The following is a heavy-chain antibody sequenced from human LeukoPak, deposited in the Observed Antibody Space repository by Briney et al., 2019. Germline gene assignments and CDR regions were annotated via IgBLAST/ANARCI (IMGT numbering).Heavy chain of an antibody. D-gene: IGHD2-15*01. CDR1: GYTFTSYG. V-gene: IGHV1-8*01. CDR3: ARFCSGGSCYPVFGMDV. Sequence: ASVKVSCKASGYTFTSYGINWVRQATGQGLEWMGWMNPNSGNTGYAQKFQGRVTMTRNTSISTAYMELSSLRSEDTAVYYCARFCSGGSCYPVFGMDVWGQGTTVTVSS. J-gene: IGHJ6*02. CDR2: MNPNSGNT.